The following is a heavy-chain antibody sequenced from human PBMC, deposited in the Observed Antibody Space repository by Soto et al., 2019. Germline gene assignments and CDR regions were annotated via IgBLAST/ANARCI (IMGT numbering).Heavy chain of an antibody. D-gene: IGHD3-9*01. CDR1: GYKLSELS. Sequence: ASVKVSCKVSGYKLSELSMHWVRQVPGKGIEWMGGYNTENGETVYAEKFQGRVAMIEDISTDTAYMELSSLGSEDTALYYCATHKLTQVHYGMDVWGQGTTVTVSS. CDR3: ATHKLTQVHYGMDV. V-gene: IGHV1-24*01. CDR2: YNTENGET. J-gene: IGHJ6*02.